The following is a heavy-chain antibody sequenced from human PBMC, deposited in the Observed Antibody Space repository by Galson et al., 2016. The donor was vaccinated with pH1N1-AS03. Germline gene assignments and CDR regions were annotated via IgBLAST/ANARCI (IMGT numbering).Heavy chain of an antibody. CDR3: AIGPPGIAAGGSGA. Sequence: SLRLSCAASGVTVSNNYMSWVRQAPGKGLEWVSLIYSGGTTKYADSVKGRFTITRDNSKNTVYLQMNSMRGEETAVYYSAIGPPGIAAGGSGAWGQGTRGTLSS. V-gene: IGHV3-53*01. CDR2: IYSGGTT. CDR1: GVTVSNNY. J-gene: IGHJ5*02. D-gene: IGHD6-25*01.